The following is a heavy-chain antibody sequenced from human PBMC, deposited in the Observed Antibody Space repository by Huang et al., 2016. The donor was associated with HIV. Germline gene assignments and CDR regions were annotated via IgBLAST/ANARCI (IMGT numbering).Heavy chain of an antibody. CDR2: LYYTGTM. V-gene: IGHV4-39*01. J-gene: IGHJ2*01. CDR3: ARNHDFWRGSMFAISYFDV. CDR1: GGSINTGRYY. D-gene: IGHD3-3*01. Sequence: QMRFQESGPGLVKPSGTLSLTCNVSGGSINTGRYYWGWVLQPPGTGLKWVGSLYYTGTMDYDPSLKGRLTMSAARSKNKFTLNLSSVTAADTAIYSCARNHDFWRGSMFAISYFDVWGRGTLVTVAS.